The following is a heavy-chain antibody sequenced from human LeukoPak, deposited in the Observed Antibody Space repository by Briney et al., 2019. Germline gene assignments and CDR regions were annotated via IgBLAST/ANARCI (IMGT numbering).Heavy chain of an antibody. CDR1: GGSISSSSYY. Sequence: SETLSLTCTVSGGSISSSSYYWGWIRQPPGKGLEWIGSIYYSGSTHYNPSLKSRVTISVDTSKNQFSLKLSSVTAADTAVYYCARMAYGDEDYWGQGTLVTVSS. V-gene: IGHV4-39*07. D-gene: IGHD4-17*01. J-gene: IGHJ4*02. CDR3: ARMAYGDEDY. CDR2: IYYSGST.